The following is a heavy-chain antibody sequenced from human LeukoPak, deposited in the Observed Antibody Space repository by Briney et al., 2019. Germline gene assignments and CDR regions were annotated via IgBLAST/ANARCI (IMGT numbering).Heavy chain of an antibody. CDR3: ARDPGYLQPDY. V-gene: IGHV1-24*01. CDR2: SDPEDGER. CDR1: GRTLSDLS. Sequence: ASVKVSCKVSGRTLSDLSIHWLRQPPGKGLEWLGGSDPEDGERIYAQMFQGRVTMTEDTSIDTAYMELSSLRSEDTAVYFCARDPGYLQPDYWGQGTLVTVPS. J-gene: IGHJ4*02. D-gene: IGHD1-1*01.